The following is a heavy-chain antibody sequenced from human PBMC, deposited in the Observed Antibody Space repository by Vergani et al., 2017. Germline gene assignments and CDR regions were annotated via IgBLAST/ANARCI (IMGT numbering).Heavy chain of an antibody. CDR2: ISISGNT. CDR3: ASYQRWGHSLDR. J-gene: IGHJ5*02. CDR1: GDSINNESYY. D-gene: IGHD5-24*01. Sequence: QVQLQESGPGLVKPSQTLSLTCSVSGDSINNESYYWSWIRQPAGKGLEWIGRISISGNTDYNSSLKRRISMSVETSKNQFSLKVNSLTAADAGVYYCASYQRWGHSLDRWVQGTLVTVCS. V-gene: IGHV4-61*02.